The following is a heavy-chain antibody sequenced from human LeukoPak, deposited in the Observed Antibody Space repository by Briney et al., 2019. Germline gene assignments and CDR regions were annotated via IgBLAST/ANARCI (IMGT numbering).Heavy chain of an antibody. CDR3: ARVFSSGTKNYFDY. J-gene: IGHJ4*02. D-gene: IGHD3-10*01. V-gene: IGHV1-46*01. Sequence: GTSVKISCKASGYTFTTYYLHWVRQAPGQGLEWMGIINPIVGSTKYALAFQGRVTMTRDTSTSTLYMELSSLRSEDTAVYYCARVFSSGTKNYFDYWGQGTLVTVSS. CDR2: INPIVGST. CDR1: GYTFTTYY.